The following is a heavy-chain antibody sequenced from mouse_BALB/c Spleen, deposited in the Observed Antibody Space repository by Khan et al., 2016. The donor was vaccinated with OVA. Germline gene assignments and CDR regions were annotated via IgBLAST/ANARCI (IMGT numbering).Heavy chain of an antibody. CDR1: GLTITDSC. CDR3: ARMARK. J-gene: IGHJ2*01. CDR2: IDPPDGNT. V-gene: IGHV14-3*02. Sequence: VQLQESGAELVKSGATVKLSCTASGLTITDSCMNWLKQWPEQGLEWIGRIDPPDGNTKYDPKFQDKATITADTSSSTAYLQLSSLTSEDTAVCYCARMARKWGQGTILTVSS.